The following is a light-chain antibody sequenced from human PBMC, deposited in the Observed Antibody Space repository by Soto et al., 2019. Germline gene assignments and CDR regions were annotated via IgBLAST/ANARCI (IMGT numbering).Light chain of an antibody. CDR3: CSYAGSSTFHVV. CDR1: SSDVGSYNL. CDR2: EGS. J-gene: IGLJ2*01. Sequence: QSALTQPASVSGSPGQSITISCTGTSSDVGSYNLVSWYQQHPGKAPKLMIYEGSKRPSGVSNRFSGSKSGNTASLTISGLPAGDEADYYCCSYAGSSTFHVVFGGGTKVTVL. V-gene: IGLV2-23*03.